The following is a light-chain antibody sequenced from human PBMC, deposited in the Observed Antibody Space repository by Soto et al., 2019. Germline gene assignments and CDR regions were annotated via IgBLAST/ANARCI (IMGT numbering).Light chain of an antibody. V-gene: IGLV2-23*01. CDR2: EGS. CDR3: FSYAGSSTYV. CDR1: SSDVGSYNL. J-gene: IGLJ1*01. Sequence: QSALTQPASVSWSPGQSITISCTGTSSDVGSYNLVSWYQQHPGKAPKLMIYEGSKRPSGVSNRFSGSKSGNTASLTISGLQAEDEADYYCFSYAGSSTYVFGTGTKVTVL.